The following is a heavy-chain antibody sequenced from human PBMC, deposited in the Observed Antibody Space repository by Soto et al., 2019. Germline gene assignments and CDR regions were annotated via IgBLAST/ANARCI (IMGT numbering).Heavy chain of an antibody. J-gene: IGHJ4*02. V-gene: IGHV4-34*01. CDR2: INHSGST. CDR1: GGSFSGYY. CDR3: ARDKITGLFDY. Sequence: QVQLQQWGAGLLKPSETLSLTCAVYGGSFSGYYWTWIRQPPGTGLEWIGEINHSGSTNYNPSLKSRVTISVDTSKNQFSRKLTSVTAADTDVYYCARDKITGLFDYWGQGTLVTVSS. D-gene: IGHD2-8*02.